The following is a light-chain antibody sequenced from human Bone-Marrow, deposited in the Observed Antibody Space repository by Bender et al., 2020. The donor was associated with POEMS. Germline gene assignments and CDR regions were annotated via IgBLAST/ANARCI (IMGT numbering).Light chain of an antibody. CDR1: SSDVGTYNY. CDR2: DVT. CDR3: TSYRSSSAPCV. Sequence: HSALTQPASVSGSPGQSIAISCTGTSSDVGTYNYVSWYQQHPGKAPKLLLYDVTTRPSGVSNRFSGSKSGHTASQPISGLQAEDEADYYCTSYRSSSAPCVFGTGTKVTVL. J-gene: IGLJ1*01. V-gene: IGLV2-14*03.